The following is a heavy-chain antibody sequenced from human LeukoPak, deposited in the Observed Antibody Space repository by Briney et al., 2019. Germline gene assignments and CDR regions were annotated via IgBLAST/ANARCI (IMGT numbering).Heavy chain of an antibody. V-gene: IGHV3-21*01. CDR2: ISSSSSYI. Sequence: GGSLRLSCAASRFTFSNAWMSWVRQAPGKGLEWVSSISSSSSYIYYADSVKGRFTISRDNAKNSLYLQMNSLRAEDTAVYYCARDTMPSALLNYYDSSGYFDYWGQGTLVTVSS. CDR1: RFTFSNAW. D-gene: IGHD3-22*01. J-gene: IGHJ4*02. CDR3: ARDTMPSALLNYYDSSGYFDY.